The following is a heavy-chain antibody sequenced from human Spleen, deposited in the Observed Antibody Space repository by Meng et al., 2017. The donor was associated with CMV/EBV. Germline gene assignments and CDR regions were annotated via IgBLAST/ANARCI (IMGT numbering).Heavy chain of an antibody. CDR1: GFTFGYYA. D-gene: IGHD2-15*01. CDR3: AKDENIVVVGVATLTGYGMDV. J-gene: IGHJ6*02. V-gene: IGHV3-30*02. Sequence: GESLKISCAASGFTFGYYAMHWVRQAPGKGLEWVAFIRYDGSNKYYADSVKGRFTISRDNSKNTVYLQMNSLRAEDTAVYYCAKDENIVVVGVATLTGYGMDVWGQGTTVTVSS. CDR2: IRYDGSNK.